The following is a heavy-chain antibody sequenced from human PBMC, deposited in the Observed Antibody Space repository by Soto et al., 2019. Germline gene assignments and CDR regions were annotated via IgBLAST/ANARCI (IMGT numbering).Heavy chain of an antibody. V-gene: IGHV4-30-4*01. CDR1: GGSISTGDNY. J-gene: IGHJ6*02. Sequence: SETLSLTCSVSGGSISTGDNYWSWIRQSPGKGLEWIGYIYYTGNTYYNPSLESRVSISVDTSKNQFSLKLSSVTAADTAVYYCARDPFDGIDVWGQGXTVTVYS. CDR2: IYYTGNT. CDR3: ARDPFDGIDV.